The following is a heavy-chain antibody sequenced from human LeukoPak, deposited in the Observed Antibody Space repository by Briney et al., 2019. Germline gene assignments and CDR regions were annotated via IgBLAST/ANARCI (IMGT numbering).Heavy chain of an antibody. D-gene: IGHD2-21*01. Sequence: AAVKVSCKASGYTVTGHYLHWVRHAPGQGLEWMGWINPNSGVTNYAQKFQGRVTMTRDTSINTAYMELHSLTSDDTAMYYCAKDAYSGFSSSHNMDSWGQGTLVTVSS. CDR3: AKDAYSGFSSSHNMDS. CDR1: GYTVTGHY. J-gene: IGHJ4*02. V-gene: IGHV1-2*02. CDR2: INPNSGVT.